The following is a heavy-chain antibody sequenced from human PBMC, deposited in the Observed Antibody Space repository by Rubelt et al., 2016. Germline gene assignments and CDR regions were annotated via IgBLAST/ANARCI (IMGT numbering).Heavy chain of an antibody. CDR3: ARGSDWFDP. V-gene: IGHV3-21*01. J-gene: IGHJ5*02. CDR1: GFTFSSYS. Sequence: PGGSLRFSCAASGFTFSSYSMNWVRQAPGKGLEWVSSIGSTSSYIYYADSVKGRFTISRDNAKNSLYLQMNSLRAEDTAVYYCARGSDWFDPWGQGTLVTVSS. CDR2: IGSTSSYI.